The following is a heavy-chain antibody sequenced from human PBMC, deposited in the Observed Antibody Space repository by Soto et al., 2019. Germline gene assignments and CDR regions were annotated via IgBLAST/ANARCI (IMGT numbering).Heavy chain of an antibody. V-gene: IGHV3-23*01. CDR3: AKGRCANDY. J-gene: IGHJ4*01. D-gene: IGHD4-17*01. CDR2: LGGSDGGT. Sequence: EVQLLESAGNLVQPGGTLRLSCAATGYTFSSYAMSWVSQAPGKGLEWVSSLGGSDGGTYYADSVKGRFTISRDNSKNTLYLQMNSLRAEDTAVYYCAKGRCANDYWGHGTLVTVSS. CDR1: GYTFSSYA.